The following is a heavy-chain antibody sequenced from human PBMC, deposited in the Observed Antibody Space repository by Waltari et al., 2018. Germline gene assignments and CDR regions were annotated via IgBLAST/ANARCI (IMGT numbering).Heavy chain of an antibody. J-gene: IGHJ4*02. D-gene: IGHD6-19*01. CDR2: IYYSGST. CDR3: ATKRESSASGFDY. CDR1: GGSLSRSRYY. Sequence: QLQLQESGPGLVKPSETLSFTCTVSGGSLSRSRYYWGWIRQPPGKGLEWIGSIYYSGSTYYNPSLKSRVTISVDTSKNQFSLKLSSVTAADTAVYYCATKRESSASGFDYWGQGTLVTVSS. V-gene: IGHV4-39*01.